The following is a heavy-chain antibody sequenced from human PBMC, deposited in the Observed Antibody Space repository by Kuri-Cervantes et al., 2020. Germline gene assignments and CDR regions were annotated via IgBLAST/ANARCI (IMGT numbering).Heavy chain of an antibody. V-gene: IGHV4-38-2*01. CDR3: AGGTNYYYYYYMDV. D-gene: IGHD1-1*01. CDR1: GYSISSGYY. J-gene: IGHJ6*03. Sequence: GSLRLSCAVSGYSISSGYYWGWIRQPPGKGLEWIGYIYYSGSTNYNPSLKSRVTISVDTSKNQFSLKLSSVTAADTAVYYCAGGTNYYYYYYMDVWGKGTTVTVSS. CDR2: IYYSGST.